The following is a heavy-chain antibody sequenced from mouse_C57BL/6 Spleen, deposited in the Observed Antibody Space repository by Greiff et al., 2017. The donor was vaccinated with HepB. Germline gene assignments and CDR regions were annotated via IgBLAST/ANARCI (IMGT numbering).Heavy chain of an antibody. D-gene: IGHD2-5*01. J-gene: IGHJ1*03. V-gene: IGHV10-1*01. CDR2: IRSKSNNYAT. Sequence: EVQLVESGGGLVQPKGSLKLSCAASGFSFNTYAMNWVRQAPGKGLEWVARIRSKSNNYATYYADSVKDRFTISSDDSESMLYLQMNNLKTEDTAMYYCVRHRDSNYVGYFDVWGTGTTVTVSS. CDR3: VRHRDSNYVGYFDV. CDR1: GFSFNTYA.